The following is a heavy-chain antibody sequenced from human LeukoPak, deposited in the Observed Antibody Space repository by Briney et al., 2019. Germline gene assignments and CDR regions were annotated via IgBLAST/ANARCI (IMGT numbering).Heavy chain of an antibody. Sequence: GASVKVSCRASGYTFTNYGVNWARQASGQGLEWMGWINTNTRNPTYAQGFTGRFVFSLDTSLSTAYLQISSLKAEDTAVYYCARDKYQLPYEIDYWGQGTLVTVSS. CDR2: INTNTRNP. V-gene: IGHV7-4-1*02. D-gene: IGHD2-2*01. J-gene: IGHJ4*02. CDR1: GYTFTNYG. CDR3: ARDKYQLPYEIDY.